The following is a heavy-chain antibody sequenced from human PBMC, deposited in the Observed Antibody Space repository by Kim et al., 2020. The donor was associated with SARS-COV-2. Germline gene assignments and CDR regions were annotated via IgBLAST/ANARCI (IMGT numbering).Heavy chain of an antibody. J-gene: IGHJ4*02. V-gene: IGHV1-69*13. D-gene: IGHD3-10*01. CDR2: IIPIFGTA. CDR1: GGTFSSYA. CDR3: ARGTWFGEPRSYYFDY. Sequence: SVKVSCKASGGTFSSYAISWVRQAPGQGLEWMGGIIPIFGTANYAQKFQGRVTITADESTSTAYMELSSLRSEDTAVYYCARGTWFGEPRSYYFDYWGQGTLVTVSS.